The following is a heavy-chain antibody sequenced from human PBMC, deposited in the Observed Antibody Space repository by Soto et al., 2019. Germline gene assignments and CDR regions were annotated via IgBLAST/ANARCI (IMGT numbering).Heavy chain of an antibody. D-gene: IGHD3-16*01. V-gene: IGHV3-23*01. CDR3: ATGGDQGRLNWSDP. Sequence: EVQLLESGGGLVQPGGSLRLSCTASGITFSNYAMSWVRQAPGKGLEWVATIRGSGGTTYYADSVKGRFTISRDNAKDTVSLEMDSLRAEDTAIYYCATGGDQGRLNWSDPWGQGTLVTVSS. J-gene: IGHJ5*02. CDR2: IRGSGGTT. CDR1: GITFSNYA.